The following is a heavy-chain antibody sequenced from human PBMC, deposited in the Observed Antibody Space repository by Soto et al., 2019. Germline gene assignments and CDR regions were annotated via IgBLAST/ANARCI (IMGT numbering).Heavy chain of an antibody. J-gene: IGHJ6*03. CDR2: INHSGST. Sequence: PSETLSLTCAVYGGSFSGYYWSWIRQPPGKGLEWIGEINHSGSTNYNPSLKSRVTISVDTSKNQFSLKLSSVTAADTAVYYCAGTDAGFYYYMDVWGKGTTVTVSS. CDR1: GGSFSGYY. D-gene: IGHD2-2*01. CDR3: AGTDAGFYYYMDV. V-gene: IGHV4-34*01.